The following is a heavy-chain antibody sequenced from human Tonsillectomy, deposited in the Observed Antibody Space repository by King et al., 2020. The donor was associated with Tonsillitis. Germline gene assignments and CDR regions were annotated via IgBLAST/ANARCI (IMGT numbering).Heavy chain of an antibody. CDR3: ASTHIGVVTAIWGAFDI. D-gene: IGHD2-21*02. CDR2: IYTSGST. Sequence: VQLQESGPGLVKPSETLSLTCTVSGGSISSYYWSWIRQPAGKGLEWIGRIYTSGSTNYNPSLQSRVTMSVDTSKDQFSLRLSSVTAADTAVYYCASTHIGVVTAIWGAFDIWGQGTMVTVSS. CDR1: GGSISSYY. J-gene: IGHJ3*02. V-gene: IGHV4-4*07.